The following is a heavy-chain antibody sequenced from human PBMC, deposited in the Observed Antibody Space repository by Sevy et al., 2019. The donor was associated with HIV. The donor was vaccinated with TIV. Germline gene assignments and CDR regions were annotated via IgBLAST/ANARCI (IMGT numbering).Heavy chain of an antibody. CDR2: IIPTGST. J-gene: IGHJ4*02. D-gene: IGHD1-26*01. Sequence: SETLSLTCAVSGGSLSGFYWSWIRQPPGKGLDWIGEIIPTGSTNYNPSLKSRVTISVDTSRSQFSLKMRSVTAADTAVYYCARGQWEHPFWGQGTLVTVSS. CDR3: ARGQWEHPF. V-gene: IGHV4-34*01. CDR1: GGSLSGFY.